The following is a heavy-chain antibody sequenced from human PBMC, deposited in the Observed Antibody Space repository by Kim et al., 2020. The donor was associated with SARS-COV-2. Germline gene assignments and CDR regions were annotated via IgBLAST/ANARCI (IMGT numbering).Heavy chain of an antibody. J-gene: IGHJ6*02. CDR3: ARRPHIPWPYYGMDV. Sequence: SETLSLTCAVYGGSFSGYYWSWIRQPPGKGLEWIGEINHSGSTNYNPSLKSRVTISVDTSKNQFSLKLSSVTAADTAVYYCARRPHIPWPYYGMDVWGQGTTVTVSS. CDR1: GGSFSGYY. V-gene: IGHV4-34*01. CDR2: INHSGST.